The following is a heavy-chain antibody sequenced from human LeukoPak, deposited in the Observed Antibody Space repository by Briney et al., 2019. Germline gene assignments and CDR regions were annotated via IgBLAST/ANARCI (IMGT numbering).Heavy chain of an antibody. CDR3: ARDLVDGDAFDI. CDR1: GGSISSYY. CDR2: IYYSGST. V-gene: IGHV4-59*01. D-gene: IGHD2-15*01. Sequence: ASETLSLTCTVSGGSISSYYWSWIRQPPGKGLEWIGYIYYSGSTNYNPSLKSRVTISVDTSKNQFSLKLSSVTAADTAVYYCARDLVDGDAFDIWGQGTMVTVSS. J-gene: IGHJ3*02.